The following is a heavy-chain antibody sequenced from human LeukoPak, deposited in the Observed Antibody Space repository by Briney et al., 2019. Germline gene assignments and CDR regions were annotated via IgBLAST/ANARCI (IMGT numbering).Heavy chain of an antibody. CDR1: GGTFSSYA. Sequence: ASVKVSCKASGGTFSSYAISWVRQAPGQGLEWMGRVIPIFGTANYAQKFQGRVTITTDESTSTAYMELSSLRSEDTAVYYCAVYYDSSGYYYSYFDYWGQGTLVTVSS. CDR3: AVYYDSSGYYYSYFDY. D-gene: IGHD3-22*01. J-gene: IGHJ4*02. CDR2: VIPIFGTA. V-gene: IGHV1-69*05.